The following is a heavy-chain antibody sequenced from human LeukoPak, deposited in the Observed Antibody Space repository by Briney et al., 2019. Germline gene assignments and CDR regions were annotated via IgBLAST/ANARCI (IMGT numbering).Heavy chain of an antibody. CDR1: GYTFTGYY. D-gene: IGHD4-17*01. CDR2: INPNSGGA. CDR3: ARDRKGSTVTRD. V-gene: IGHV1-2*02. Sequence: GASVKVSCKASGYTFTGYYMHWVRQAPGQGLEWMGWINPNSGGANYAQKFQGRVTMTRDTSISTAYMELSRLRSDDTAVYYCARDRKGSTVTRDWGQGTLVTVSS. J-gene: IGHJ4*02.